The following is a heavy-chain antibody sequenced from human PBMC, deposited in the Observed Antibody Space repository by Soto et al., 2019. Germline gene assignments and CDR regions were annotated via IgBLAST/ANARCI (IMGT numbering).Heavy chain of an antibody. CDR2: MNPNSGNT. J-gene: IGHJ6*02. V-gene: IGHV1-8*01. D-gene: IGHD2-2*01. CDR1: GYTFTSYD. Sequence: QVQLVQSGAEVKKPGASVKVSCKASGYTFTSYDINWVRQATGQGLEWMGWMNPNSGNTDYAQKFQGTVTMTSNTSMSTAYMELSSLRSEDTGVYYRASLYFSSTSCPHRDYYYSYGMDVWGQGTTVTVTS. CDR3: ASLYFSSTSCPHRDYYYSYGMDV.